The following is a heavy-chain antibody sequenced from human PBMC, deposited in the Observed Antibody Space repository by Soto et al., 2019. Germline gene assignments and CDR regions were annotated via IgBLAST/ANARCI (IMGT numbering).Heavy chain of an antibody. D-gene: IGHD6-13*01. V-gene: IGHV1-69*01. CDR1: GGTFSSYA. CDR3: ARDPTSYSSSWYFFY. Sequence: QVQLVQSGAEVKQPWSSVKVACKASGGTFSSYAISWVRQAPGQGLEWMGGIIPIFGTANYAQKFQGRVTITADESTSTAYMELSSLRSEDTAVYYCARDPTSYSSSWYFFYWGQGTLVTVSS. J-gene: IGHJ4*02. CDR2: IIPIFGTA.